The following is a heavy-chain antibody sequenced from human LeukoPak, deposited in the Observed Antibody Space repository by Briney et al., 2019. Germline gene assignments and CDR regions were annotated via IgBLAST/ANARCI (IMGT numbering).Heavy chain of an antibody. Sequence: GGSLRLSCAASGFVFSSYVMHWVREAPGKGLEWVAVIPYDGSNKYYADSVKGRFTISRDNSKNTLYLQMNSLRAEDTAVYYCARDRGFGELLSDYFYDYVMDVWGQGTTVTVSS. CDR2: IPYDGSNK. CDR3: ARDRGFGELLSDYFYDYVMDV. V-gene: IGHV3-30*04. CDR1: GFVFSSYV. J-gene: IGHJ6*02. D-gene: IGHD3-10*01.